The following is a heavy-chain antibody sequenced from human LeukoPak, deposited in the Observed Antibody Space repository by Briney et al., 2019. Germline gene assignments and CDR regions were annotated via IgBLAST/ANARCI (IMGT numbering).Heavy chain of an antibody. CDR1: GYTFTSYD. D-gene: IGHD1/OR15-1a*01. J-gene: IGHJ4*02. V-gene: IGHV1-8*01. CDR3: ARVMNREGTNY. Sequence: ASVKVSCKASGYTFTSYDINWVRQATGQGLEWMGWMNPNSGNTGYAQKFQGRVTITADESTTTAYMELSSLTSEDTAVYYCARVMNREGTNYWGQGTLVTVSS. CDR2: MNPNSGNT.